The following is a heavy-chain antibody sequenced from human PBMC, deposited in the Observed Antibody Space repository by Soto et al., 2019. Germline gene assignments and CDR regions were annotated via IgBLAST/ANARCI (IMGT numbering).Heavy chain of an antibody. J-gene: IGHJ4*02. V-gene: IGHV3-30*03. CDR1: GFTFSSYG. CDR2: ISYDGSNK. CDR3: ADPKGCGWEYFDY. Sequence: QVQLVESGGGVVQPGRSLRLSCAASGFTFSSYGMHWVRQAPGKGLEWVAVISYDGSNKYYEDSVKGRFTISRDNSKNTLYLEMNSLRAEDTAVYYCADPKGCGWEYFDYWGPGTLVTGSS. D-gene: IGHD1-26*01.